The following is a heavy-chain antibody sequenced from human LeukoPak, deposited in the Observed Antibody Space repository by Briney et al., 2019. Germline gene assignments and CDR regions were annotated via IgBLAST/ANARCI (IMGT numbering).Heavy chain of an antibody. V-gene: IGHV1-24*01. CDR1: GYTLTELS. J-gene: IGHJ4*02. D-gene: IGHD6-13*01. Sequence: ASVKVSCKVSGYTLTELSMHRVRQAPGKGLEWMGGFDPEDGETIYAQKFQGRVTMTEDTSTDTAYMELSSLRSEDTAVYYCATDGPYSSPRGYWGQGTLVTVSS. CDR3: ATDGPYSSPRGY. CDR2: FDPEDGET.